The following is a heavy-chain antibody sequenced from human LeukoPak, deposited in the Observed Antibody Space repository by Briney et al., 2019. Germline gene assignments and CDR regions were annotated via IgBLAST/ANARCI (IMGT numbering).Heavy chain of an antibody. CDR3: AKGGSSSSDYFDY. V-gene: IGHV3-23*01. J-gene: IGHJ4*02. D-gene: IGHD6-6*01. CDR1: GFTFGSYA. Sequence: GGSLRLSCAASGFTFGSYAMSWVRQAPGKGLEWVSAISGSGGSTYYADSVKGRFTISRDNSKNTLYLQMNSLGAEDTAVYYCAKGGSSSSDYFDYWGQGTLVTVSS. CDR2: ISGSGGST.